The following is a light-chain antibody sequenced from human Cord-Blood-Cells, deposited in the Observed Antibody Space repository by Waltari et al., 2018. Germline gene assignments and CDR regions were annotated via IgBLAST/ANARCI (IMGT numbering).Light chain of an antibody. V-gene: IGKV2-28*01. Sequence: DIVMTQSPLSLPVTPGEPASISCRSSQSLLHSNGYNYLDWYLQKPAQSPQLLIYLGSNRASGVPDRFSGSGSGTDFTLKISRVEAEDVGVYYCRQALQTLPITFGQGTRLEIK. CDR1: QSLLHSNGYNY. CDR2: LGS. J-gene: IGKJ5*01. CDR3: RQALQTLPIT.